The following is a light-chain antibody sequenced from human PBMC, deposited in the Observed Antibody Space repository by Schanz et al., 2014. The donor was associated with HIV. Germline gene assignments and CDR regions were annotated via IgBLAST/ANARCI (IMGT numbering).Light chain of an antibody. CDR2: EVS. Sequence: QSALTQPPSASGSPGQSVTISCTGTSTDVDNYKNLSWYQQEPGKAPKLIIFEVSKRPSGVPDRFSGSKSGDTASLTVSGLQAEDEADYYCAAWGDSLDGWVFGGGTKLTVL. J-gene: IGLJ3*02. V-gene: IGLV2-8*01. CDR1: STDVDNYKN. CDR3: AAWGDSLDGWV.